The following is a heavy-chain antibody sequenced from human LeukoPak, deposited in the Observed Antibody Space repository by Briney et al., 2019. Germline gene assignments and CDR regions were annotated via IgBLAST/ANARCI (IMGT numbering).Heavy chain of an antibody. J-gene: IGHJ5*02. CDR3: ARKFYYDSTYVGFDP. D-gene: IGHD3-22*01. CDR1: GGSFSGYY. V-gene: IGHV4-34*01. CDR2: INHSGST. Sequence: PSETLSLTCAVYGGSFSGYYWSWIRQPPGKGLEWIGEINHSGSTNYNPSLKSRVTISVDTSKNQFSLKLSSVTAADRAVYYCARKFYYDSTYVGFDPWGQGTLVTVSS.